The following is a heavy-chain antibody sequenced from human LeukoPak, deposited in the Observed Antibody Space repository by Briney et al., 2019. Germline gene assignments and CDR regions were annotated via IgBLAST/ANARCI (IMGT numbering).Heavy chain of an antibody. Sequence: GGSLRLSCAASGFTFSNARMSWVRQAPGKGLEWVGRIKSKTDGGTTDYAAPVKGRFTISRDDSKNTLYLQMNSLKTEDTAVYYCTTESYYDILTGYYTLDYWGQGTLVTVSS. V-gene: IGHV3-15*01. J-gene: IGHJ4*02. D-gene: IGHD3-9*01. CDR3: TTESYYDILTGYYTLDY. CDR1: GFTFSNAR. CDR2: IKSKTDGGTT.